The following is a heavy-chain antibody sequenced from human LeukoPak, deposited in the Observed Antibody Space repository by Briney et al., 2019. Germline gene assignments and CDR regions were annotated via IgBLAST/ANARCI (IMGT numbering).Heavy chain of an antibody. D-gene: IGHD6-13*01. Sequence: PGGSLRLSCAASGFTFSCYSMNSVRQAPGKGLEWVSSISSSSYIYYADSVKGRFTISRDNAKNSLYLQVNSLRAEDTAVYYCAREVAVGIGAYNYWGQGTLVTVSS. CDR2: ISSSSYI. J-gene: IGHJ4*02. CDR1: GFTFSCYS. CDR3: AREVAVGIGAYNY. V-gene: IGHV3-21*01.